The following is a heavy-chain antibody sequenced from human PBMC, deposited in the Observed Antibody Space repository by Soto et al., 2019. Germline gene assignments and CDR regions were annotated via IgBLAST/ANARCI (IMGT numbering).Heavy chain of an antibody. CDR3: ARPGYSNYGPGVDV. D-gene: IGHD4-4*01. CDR2: IDSDGSTT. V-gene: IGHV3-74*01. J-gene: IGHJ6*02. CDR1: GFTFSVYW. Sequence: EVQLVESGGGLVQPGGSLRLSCAASGFTFSVYWMHWVRQAPGKGLVWVSRIDSDGSTTSYADSVKGRFTISRDNAKSTLYLQMNCLRAEDTAVYYCARPGYSNYGPGVDVWGQGTTVTVSS.